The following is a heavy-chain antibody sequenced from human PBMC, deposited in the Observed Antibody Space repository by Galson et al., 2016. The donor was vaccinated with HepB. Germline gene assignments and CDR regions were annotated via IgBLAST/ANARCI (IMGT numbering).Heavy chain of an antibody. V-gene: IGHV3-48*02. CDR2: ISGPSVSM. D-gene: IGHD3-3*01. J-gene: IGHJ4*02. CDR3: ARGGGPYEFWSDY. CDR1: GFIFSDYS. Sequence: SLRLSCAASGFIFSDYSMNWVRQAPGKGLEWVSYISGPSVSMYYVDSVRGRFTISRDNAKNSVFLEMNSLRDEDTAVYYCARGGGPYEFWSDYWGQGSLVTVSS.